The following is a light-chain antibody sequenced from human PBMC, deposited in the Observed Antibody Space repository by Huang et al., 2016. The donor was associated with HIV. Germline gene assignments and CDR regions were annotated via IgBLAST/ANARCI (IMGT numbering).Light chain of an antibody. CDR3: QQYDNLPRFT. V-gene: IGKV1-33*01. CDR1: QDISNY. Sequence: DIQMTQSPSSLSASVGDRVTITCQASQDISNYLNWYQQKPGKAPKHMIYDASNFEKGVSSRFSGSGSGTDCTVTISSLQPEDIATYYCQQYDNLPRFTFGPGTKVDIK. J-gene: IGKJ3*01. CDR2: DAS.